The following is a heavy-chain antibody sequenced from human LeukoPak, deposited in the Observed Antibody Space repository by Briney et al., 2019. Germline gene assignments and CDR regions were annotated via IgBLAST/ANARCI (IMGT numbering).Heavy chain of an antibody. V-gene: IGHV1-69*06. CDR3: ARADGTSGYSGYLSGAEYYFDY. D-gene: IGHD5-12*01. CDR1: GGTFSSYA. Sequence: ASVKVSCKASGGTFSSYAISWVRQAPGQGLEWIGGIIPIFGTANYAQKFQGRVTITADKSTSTAYMELSSLRSEDTAVYYCARADGTSGYSGYLSGAEYYFDYWGQGTLVTVSS. J-gene: IGHJ4*02. CDR2: IIPIFGTA.